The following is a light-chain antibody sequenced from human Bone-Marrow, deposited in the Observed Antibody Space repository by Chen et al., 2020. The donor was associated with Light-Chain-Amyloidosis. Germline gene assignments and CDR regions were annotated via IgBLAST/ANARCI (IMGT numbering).Light chain of an antibody. J-gene: IGKJ3*01. Sequence: DIVLTQSPATLSLSPVERATPSCRASQSFTSNVAWYQQKPGQPPRLVIYDASNRASGIPARFSGSGSGTDFTLTISSLEPEDFAVYYCQQRSDWPPWFFTFGPGTKVDMK. CDR3: QQRSDWPPWFFT. V-gene: IGKV3-11*01. CDR1: QSFTSN. CDR2: DAS.